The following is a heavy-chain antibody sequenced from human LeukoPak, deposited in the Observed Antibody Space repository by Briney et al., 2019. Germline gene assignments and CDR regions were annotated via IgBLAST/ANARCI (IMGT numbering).Heavy chain of an antibody. J-gene: IGHJ4*02. CDR1: GGSISRYY. D-gene: IGHD2-15*01. CDR2: IYDSGST. V-gene: IGHV4-59*08. Sequence: SETLSLTCTVSGGSISRYYWSWIRQPPGKGLEWIGYIYDSGSTNYNPSLKSRVTISVDTSKNKTPLKLITVTAADTAVYYCARHVTGEKGYCSGGSGSGKYFFVYWGQGTLVTVSS. CDR3: ARHVTGEKGYCSGGSGSGKYFFVY.